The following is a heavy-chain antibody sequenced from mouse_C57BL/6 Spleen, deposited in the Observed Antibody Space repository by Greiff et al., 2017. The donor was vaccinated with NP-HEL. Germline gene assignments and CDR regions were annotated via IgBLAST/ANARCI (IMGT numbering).Heavy chain of an antibody. CDR2: INYDGSST. Sequence: EVMLVESEGGLVQPGSSMKLSCTASGFTFSDYYMAWVRQVPEKGLEWVANINYDGSSTYYLDSLKSRFIISRDNAKNILYLQMSSLKSEDTATYYCAREGMITTGFDYWGQGTTLTVSS. V-gene: IGHV5-16*01. J-gene: IGHJ2*01. CDR1: GFTFSDYY. D-gene: IGHD2-4*01. CDR3: AREGMITTGFDY.